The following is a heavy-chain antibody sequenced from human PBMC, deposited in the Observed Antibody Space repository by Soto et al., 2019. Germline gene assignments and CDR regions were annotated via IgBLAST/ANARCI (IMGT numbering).Heavy chain of an antibody. CDR2: IIPILGIA. Sequence: SVKVSCKASGGTFSSYTISWVRQAPGQGLEWMGRIIPILGIANYAQKFQGRVTITADKSTSTAYMELSSLRSEDTAVYYCLIGGNRGYSYIDYWGQGTLVTVSS. D-gene: IGHD5-18*01. V-gene: IGHV1-69*02. J-gene: IGHJ4*02. CDR3: LIGGNRGYSYIDY. CDR1: GGTFSSYT.